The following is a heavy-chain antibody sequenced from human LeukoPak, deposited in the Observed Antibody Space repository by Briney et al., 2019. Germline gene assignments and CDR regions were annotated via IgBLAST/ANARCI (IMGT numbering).Heavy chain of an antibody. D-gene: IGHD6-13*01. CDR2: IIPILGIA. CDR3: ARGHSSSWYGDAFDI. J-gene: IGHJ3*02. CDR1: GGTFSSYA. V-gene: IGHV1-69*04. Sequence: SVKVSCKASGGTFSSYAISWVRQAPGQGLEWMGRIIPILGIANYAQKFQGRVTITADKSTSTAYMELSSLRSEDTAVYYCARGHSSSWYGDAFDIWGQGTMVTVSS.